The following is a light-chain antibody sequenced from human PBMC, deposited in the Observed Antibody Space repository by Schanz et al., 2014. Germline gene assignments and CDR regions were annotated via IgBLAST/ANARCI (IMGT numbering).Light chain of an antibody. Sequence: SALTQPASVSGSPGQSITISCTGTSSDIGSYNLVSWYQQPPGTDPNLIISEVSPLPSGVSNRISGSKSGNTASLTISGVQAEDEADYYCCSYAGSSTWVFGGGTKLTVL. CDR3: CSYAGSSTWV. CDR1: SSDIGSYNL. V-gene: IGLV2-23*02. CDR2: EVS. J-gene: IGLJ3*02.